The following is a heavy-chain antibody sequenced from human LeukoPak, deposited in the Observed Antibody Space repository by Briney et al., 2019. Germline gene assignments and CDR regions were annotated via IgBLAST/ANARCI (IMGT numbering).Heavy chain of an antibody. CDR3: ARDVGEYCSSTNCYASHY. J-gene: IGHJ4*02. CDR1: GYTFTSYG. V-gene: IGHV1-18*01. CDR2: ISVYNGNT. Sequence: ASVKVSCKASGYTFTSYGISWIRQAPRQGLEWMGWISVYNGNTNYVQKFQDRVTMTTDTSTSTAYMELRSLRSDDTAVYYCARDVGEYCSSTNCYASHYWGQGTLVTVSS. D-gene: IGHD2-2*01.